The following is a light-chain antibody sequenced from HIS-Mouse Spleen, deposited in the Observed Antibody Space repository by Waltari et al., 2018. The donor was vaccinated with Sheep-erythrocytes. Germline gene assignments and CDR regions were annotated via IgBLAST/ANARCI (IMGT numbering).Light chain of an antibody. J-gene: IGKJ3*01. CDR2: KAS. V-gene: IGKV2-28*01. Sequence: DIVMTQSPLSLPVTPGEPASISCRSSQSLLHSNGYNYLDWYLQKPGQSPQLLIYKASSLESGVPSRFSGSGSGTEFTLTISSLQPDDFATYYCQQYNSFGPGTKVDIK. CDR1: QSLLHSNGYNY. CDR3: QQYNS.